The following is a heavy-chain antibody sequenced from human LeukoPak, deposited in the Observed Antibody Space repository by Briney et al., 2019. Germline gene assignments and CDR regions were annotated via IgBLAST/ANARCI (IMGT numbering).Heavy chain of an antibody. CDR3: ARVRLNAFDI. V-gene: IGHV1-2*02. D-gene: IGHD3-16*01. CDR1: GYXFTGYY. J-gene: IGHJ3*02. Sequence: AASVKVSCKASGYXFTGYYIHWVRQAPGQGPEWMGWINPNGGATNYAQKFQGRVTMTRDTSISTAYMELSRLRSDDTAVYYCARVRLNAFDIWGQGTMVIVSS. CDR2: INPNGGAT.